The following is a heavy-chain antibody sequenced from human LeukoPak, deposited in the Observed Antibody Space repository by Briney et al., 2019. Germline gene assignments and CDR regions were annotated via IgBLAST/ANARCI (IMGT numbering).Heavy chain of an antibody. D-gene: IGHD3-22*01. Sequence: SQTLSLTCTVSGGSISSGTYYWNWLRQPAGKGLEWIGRIYTSGSTNYNPSLKSRVTISMDTSKNQFSLKLTSVTAADTAMYYCARDPYDTSANDAFDVWGQGTMVSVSS. V-gene: IGHV4-61*02. CDR1: GGSISSGTYY. CDR3: ARDPYDTSANDAFDV. J-gene: IGHJ3*01. CDR2: IYTSGST.